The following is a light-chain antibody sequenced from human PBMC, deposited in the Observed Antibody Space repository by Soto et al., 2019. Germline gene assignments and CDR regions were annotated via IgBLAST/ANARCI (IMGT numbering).Light chain of an antibody. J-gene: IGKJ2*01. CDR3: QQSNNWPYT. V-gene: IGKV3-15*01. CDR1: QSVSTN. CDR2: GAS. Sequence: EIVLTQSPGTLSVSPGERANLSCRASQSVSTNLAWFQQKPGQAPRLLIYGASTRATGIPARFSDSGSGTDFTLTISSLQSEDLAVYYCQQSNNWPYTFGQGTKLEV.